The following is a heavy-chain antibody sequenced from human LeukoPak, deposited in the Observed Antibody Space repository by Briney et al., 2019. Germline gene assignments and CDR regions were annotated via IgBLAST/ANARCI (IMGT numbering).Heavy chain of an antibody. CDR1: GYTFTSYD. Sequence: ASVKVSCKASGYTFTSYDINWVRQAAGQGLEWMGWMNPHSDNTGYAQKFMGRITLTRNTSTSVAYMELTNLRSEDTAVYFCARGRRDVFDIWGQGTTVIVS. V-gene: IGHV1-8*03. J-gene: IGHJ3*02. CDR2: MNPHSDNT. CDR3: ARGRRDVFDI.